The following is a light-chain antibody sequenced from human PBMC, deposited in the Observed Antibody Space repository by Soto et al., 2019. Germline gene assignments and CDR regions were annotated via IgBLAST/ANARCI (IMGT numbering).Light chain of an antibody. CDR2: DAS. CDR1: QDINNY. J-gene: IGKJ4*01. V-gene: IGKV1-33*01. CDR3: QQYGNLPFT. Sequence: DVQLTQSPSSLSASVGHRVTVICQASQDINNYLNWYQQKPGKAPKVLIYDASNLKPGVPPRFSGSRSGTDFTFTISSLQPEDIATYYCQQYGNLPFTFGGGTKVEIK.